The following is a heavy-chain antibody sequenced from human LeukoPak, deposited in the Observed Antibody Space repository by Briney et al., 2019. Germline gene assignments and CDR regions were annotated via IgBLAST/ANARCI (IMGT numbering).Heavy chain of an antibody. CDR3: AKGLRYFDY. CDR2: ISGSGGTT. V-gene: IGHV3-23*01. Sequence: AGGSLRLSCAASGFTFSSYAVSWVRRAPGKGLEWVSAISGSGGTTYYADSVKGRFTISRDNSKNTLFLQMNSLRAEDTALYYCAKGLRYFDYWGQGTLVTVSS. CDR1: GFTFSSYA. J-gene: IGHJ4*02.